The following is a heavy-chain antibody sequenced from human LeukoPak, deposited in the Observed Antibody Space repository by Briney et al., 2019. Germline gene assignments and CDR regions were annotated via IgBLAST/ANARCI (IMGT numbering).Heavy chain of an antibody. V-gene: IGHV1-2*02. CDR2: INPDSGDP. Sequence: ASVKISCKASGYTFIGYHVHWVRQAPGQGLEWMGWINPDSGDPNYGQKFQGRVSMTRDTSTNTAYMELSRLRSDDTAVYYCARSPWDSGFGDWGQGTLVTVSS. J-gene: IGHJ4*02. D-gene: IGHD6-19*01. CDR3: ARSPWDSGFGD. CDR1: GYTFIGYH.